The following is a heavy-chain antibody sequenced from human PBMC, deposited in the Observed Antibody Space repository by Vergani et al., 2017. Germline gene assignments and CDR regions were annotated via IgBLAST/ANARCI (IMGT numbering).Heavy chain of an antibody. CDR3: AKKGYDYVWGTPDY. CDR1: GFTFNNYA. D-gene: IGHD3-16*01. CDR2: ISGSGGST. Sequence: EVQLLESGGGLVQPGGSLRLSCAASGFTFNNYAMSWVRQAPGKGLEWVSAISGSGGSTDYADSVKGRFTISRDNSYNTLYLQMDSLRVEDTAVYYCAKKGYDYVWGTPDYWGQGTLVTVSS. J-gene: IGHJ4*02. V-gene: IGHV3-23*01.